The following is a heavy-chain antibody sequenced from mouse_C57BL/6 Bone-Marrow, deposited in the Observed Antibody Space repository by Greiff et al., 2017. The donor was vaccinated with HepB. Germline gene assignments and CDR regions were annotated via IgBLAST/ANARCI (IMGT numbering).Heavy chain of an antibody. J-gene: IGHJ3*01. D-gene: IGHD1-1*01. CDR2: ISSGSSTI. V-gene: IGHV5-17*01. Sequence: EVQRVESGGGLVKPGGSLKLSCAASGFTFSDYGMHWVRQAPEKGLEWVAYISSGSSTIYYADTVKGRFTISRDNAKNTQFLQMTSLRSEDTAMYYCAPYYYGSSSAWFAYWGQGTLVTVSA. CDR3: APYYYGSSSAWFAY. CDR1: GFTFSDYG.